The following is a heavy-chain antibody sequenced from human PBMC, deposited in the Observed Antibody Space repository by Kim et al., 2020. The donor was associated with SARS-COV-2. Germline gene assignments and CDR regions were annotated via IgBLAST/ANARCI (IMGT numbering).Heavy chain of an antibody. J-gene: IGHJ6*02. CDR3: TTARELLWFGELLYGYYYYGMDV. D-gene: IGHD3-10*01. V-gene: IGHV3-15*01. Sequence: GGSLRLSCAASGFTFSNAWMSWVRQAPGKGLEWVGRTKSKTDGGTTDYAAPVKGRFTISRDDSKNTLYLQMNSLKTEDTAVYYCTTARELLWFGELLYGYYYYGMDVWGQGTTVTVSS. CDR2: TKSKTDGGTT. CDR1: GFTFSNAW.